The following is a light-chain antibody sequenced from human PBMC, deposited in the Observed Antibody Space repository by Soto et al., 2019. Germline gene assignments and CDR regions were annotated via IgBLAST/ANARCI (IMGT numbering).Light chain of an antibody. Sequence: EIVMTQSPATLSVSPGERATLSCRASQSVSNNYLAWYQHKPGQTPRLLIYDTSTRATGVPARFSGSGSGTDFTLTISSLEPEDFAVYYCQQRSNWPPGITFGQGTRLEIK. CDR1: QSVSNNY. J-gene: IGKJ5*01. CDR3: QQRSNWPPGIT. CDR2: DTS. V-gene: IGKV3-11*01.